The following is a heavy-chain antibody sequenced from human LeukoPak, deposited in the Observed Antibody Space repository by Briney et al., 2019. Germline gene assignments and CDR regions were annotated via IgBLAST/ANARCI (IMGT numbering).Heavy chain of an antibody. CDR2: IIPILGIA. Sequence: GASVKVSCKASGGTFSSYAISWVRQAPGQGLEWMGRIIPILGIANYAQKFQGRVTITADKSTSTAYMELSSLRSEDTAVYYCARVVIQGPSSLYGMDVWGQGTTVTVSS. V-gene: IGHV1-69*04. J-gene: IGHJ6*02. CDR1: GGTFSSYA. CDR3: ARVVIQGPSSLYGMDV. D-gene: IGHD2-2*01.